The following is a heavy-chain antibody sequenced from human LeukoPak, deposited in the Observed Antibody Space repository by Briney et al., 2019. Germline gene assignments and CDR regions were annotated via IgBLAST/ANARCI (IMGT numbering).Heavy chain of an antibody. Sequence: GGSLRLSCAASGFTLNTYWMNWVRQAPGKGLEWVADIKGDGSEKYYADSVKGRFTISRDNAKNSLYLHMSSLRGEDTAVYYCARGDYYDRAFDVWGQGTMVTVS. J-gene: IGHJ3*01. D-gene: IGHD3-22*01. CDR1: GFTLNTYW. CDR3: ARGDYYDRAFDV. CDR2: IKGDGSEK. V-gene: IGHV3-7*01.